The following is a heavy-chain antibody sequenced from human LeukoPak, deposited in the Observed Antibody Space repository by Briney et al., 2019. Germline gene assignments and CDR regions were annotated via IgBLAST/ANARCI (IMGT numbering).Heavy chain of an antibody. Sequence: GASVKVSCKASGYTFTAFAMNWVRQAPGQGLEWMGWINPNSGGTNYAQKFQGRVTMTRDTSISTAYMELSRLRSDDTAVYYCAVYYDILTGYHYYMDVWGKGTTVTVSS. CDR3: AVYYDILTGYHYYMDV. J-gene: IGHJ6*03. V-gene: IGHV1-2*02. CDR1: GYTFTAFA. D-gene: IGHD3-9*01. CDR2: INPNSGGT.